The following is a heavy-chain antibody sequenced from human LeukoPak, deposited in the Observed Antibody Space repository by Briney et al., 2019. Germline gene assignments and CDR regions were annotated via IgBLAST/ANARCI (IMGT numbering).Heavy chain of an antibody. V-gene: IGHV3-48*04. CDR2: ISSSSSTI. J-gene: IGHJ4*02. CDR3: ARDFPRRYDPNFQ. D-gene: IGHD3-9*01. CDR1: GFTFSSYS. Sequence: GGSLRLSCAASGFTFSSYSMNWVRQAPGKGLEWVSYISSSSSTIYYADSVKGRFTISRDNAKNSLYLQMNSLRAEDTAVYYCARDFPRRYDPNFQWGQGTLVTVSS.